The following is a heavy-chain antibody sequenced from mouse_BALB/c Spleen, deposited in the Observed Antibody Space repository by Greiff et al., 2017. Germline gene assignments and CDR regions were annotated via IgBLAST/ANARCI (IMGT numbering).Heavy chain of an antibody. CDR2: ISNGGGST. D-gene: IGHD6-1*01. CDR1: GFTFSSYT. V-gene: IGHV5-12-2*01. J-gene: IGHJ2*01. Sequence: EVMLVESGGGLVQPGGSLKLSCAASGFTFSSYTMSWVRQTPEKRLEWVAYISNGGGSTYYPDTVKGRFTISRDNAKNTLYLQMSSLKSEDTAMYYCARRGPPYFDYWGQGTTLTVSS. CDR3: ARRGPPYFDY.